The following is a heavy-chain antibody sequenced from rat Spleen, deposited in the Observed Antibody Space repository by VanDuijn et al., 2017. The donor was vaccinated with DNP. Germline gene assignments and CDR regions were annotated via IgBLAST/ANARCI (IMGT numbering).Heavy chain of an antibody. CDR2: ISYVGGNT. V-gene: IGHV5-20*01. CDR1: GFTFSDYY. J-gene: IGHJ4*01. CDR3: TRGGDA. Sequence: EVQLVESGGGLVQPGRSLKLSCAASGFTFSDYYMAWVRQAPTKGLEWVASISYVGGNTYYRDSVKGRFTISRDNAKSTLYLQMNSLRSEDTATYYCTRGGDAWGQGTSVTVSS.